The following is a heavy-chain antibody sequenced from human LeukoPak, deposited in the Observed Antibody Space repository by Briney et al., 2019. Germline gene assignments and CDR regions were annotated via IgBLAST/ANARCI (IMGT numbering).Heavy chain of an antibody. D-gene: IGHD2-2*01. Sequence: SQTLSLTCTVAGPSISRGDYYWGWIRQPPGKGLEGIGYIYYIGNTYYIPSLKRRVTISVDPSRNQYSLKLTSVPAADTAVYYCARHCSSASCYRLRDFQHWGQGTLVPVSS. V-gene: IGHV4-30-4*08. CDR1: GPSISRGDYY. CDR2: IYYIGNT. CDR3: ARHCSSASCYRLRDFQH. J-gene: IGHJ1*01.